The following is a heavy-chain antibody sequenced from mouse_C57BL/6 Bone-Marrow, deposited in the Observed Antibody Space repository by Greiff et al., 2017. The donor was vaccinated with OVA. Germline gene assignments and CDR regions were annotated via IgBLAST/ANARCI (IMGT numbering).Heavy chain of an antibody. CDR3: ASYGKDFAY. V-gene: IGHV5-6*01. D-gene: IGHD2-1*01. J-gene: IGHJ3*01. Sequence: SVKGRFTISRDNAKNTLYLQMSSLKSEDTAMYYCASYGKDFAYWGQGTLVTVSA.